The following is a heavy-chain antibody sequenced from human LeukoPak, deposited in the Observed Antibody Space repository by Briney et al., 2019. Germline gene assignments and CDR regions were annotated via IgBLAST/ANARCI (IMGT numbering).Heavy chain of an antibody. CDR2: INDSGST. CDR3: ARPSGSAGDYFLHY. Sequence: SETLSLTCAVYGGSFSGYYWSWIRQPPGKGLEWIGEINDSGSTNYNPSLKSRVTISVDTSKNQFSLKLTSVTAADTALYYCARPSGSAGDYFLHYRGQGTLVTVSS. D-gene: IGHD4-17*01. J-gene: IGHJ4*02. V-gene: IGHV4-34*01. CDR1: GGSFSGYY.